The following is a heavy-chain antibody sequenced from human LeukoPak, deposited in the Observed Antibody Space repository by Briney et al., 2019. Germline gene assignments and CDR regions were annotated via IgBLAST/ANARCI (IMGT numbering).Heavy chain of an antibody. D-gene: IGHD1-26*01. J-gene: IGHJ4*02. Sequence: RPGGSLRLSCAASGFTFDNYRMSWVRQAPGKGREWVSTINADGGNTYYADSVKGRFTISRDHSKSTLILKINSLGVEDTALYTCTKRVKYGGTWDHFADWGQGSLVTVSP. CDR1: GFTFDNYR. CDR2: INADGGNT. CDR3: TKRVKYGGTWDHFAD. V-gene: IGHV3-23*01.